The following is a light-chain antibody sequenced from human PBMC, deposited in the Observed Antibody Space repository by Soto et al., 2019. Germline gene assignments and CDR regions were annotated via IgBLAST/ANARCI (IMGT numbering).Light chain of an antibody. J-gene: IGLJ3*02. CDR2: DVN. CDR3: TSYTTSGTHV. Sequence: QSVLTQPASVSGSPGQSITISCTGTRNDVGGYNFVSWHQQHPGKAPKLMIFDVNNRPSGVSDRFSGSKSGNTASLTISGLQSEDEADYYCTSYTTSGTHVFGGGTKLTVL. CDR1: RNDVGGYNF. V-gene: IGLV2-14*03.